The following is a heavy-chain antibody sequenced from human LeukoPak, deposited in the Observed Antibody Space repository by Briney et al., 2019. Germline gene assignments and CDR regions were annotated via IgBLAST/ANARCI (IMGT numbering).Heavy chain of an antibody. CDR1: GFTFSSYA. Sequence: GGSLRLSCAASGFTFSSYAMSWVRQAPGKGLEWVSAISGSGGSTYYADSVKGRFTISRDNAKNSLYLQMNSLRAEDTAVYYCARDIAARRDYWGQGTLVTVSS. CDR2: ISGSGGST. J-gene: IGHJ4*02. D-gene: IGHD6-6*01. CDR3: ARDIAARRDY. V-gene: IGHV3-23*01.